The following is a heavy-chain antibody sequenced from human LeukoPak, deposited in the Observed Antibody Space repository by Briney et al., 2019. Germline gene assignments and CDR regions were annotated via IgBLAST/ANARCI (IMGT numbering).Heavy chain of an antibody. V-gene: IGHV4-4*07. CDR2: IYTSGST. CDR3: ARDGVTSSWYYYFDY. J-gene: IGHJ4*02. CDR1: GGSISSYY. Sequence: SETLSLTCTVSGGSISSYYWSWIRQPAGKGLEWIGRIYTSGSTNYNPSLKSRVTMSVDTSKNQFSLKLSSVTAADTAIYCCARDGVTSSWYYYFDYWGQGTLVTVSS. D-gene: IGHD6-13*01.